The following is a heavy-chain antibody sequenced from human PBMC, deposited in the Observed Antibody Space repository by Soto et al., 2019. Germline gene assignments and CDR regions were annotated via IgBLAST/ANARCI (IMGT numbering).Heavy chain of an antibody. Sequence: EVQLVESGGGLVQPGGSLRLSCAASGFTFSSYWMHWVRQASGKGLVWASSISTDASSTSYADPVKGRFTISRDNAKNTLYLQMNSVRAEDTAVYYCARLPNKSPQNWGQGTLVIVSP. CDR3: ARLPNKSPQN. CDR2: ISTDASST. V-gene: IGHV3-74*01. CDR1: GFTFSSYW. J-gene: IGHJ1*01.